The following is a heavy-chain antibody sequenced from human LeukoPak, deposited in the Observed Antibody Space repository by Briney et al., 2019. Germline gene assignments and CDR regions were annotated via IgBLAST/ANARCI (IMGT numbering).Heavy chain of an antibody. Sequence: SETLSLTCTVSGGSISSYYWSWIRQPPGKGLEWIGYIYYSGSTNYNPSLKRRVTISVDTSKNQFSLKLSSVTAADTAVYYCAREWKWNDHGMDVWGQGTTVTVSS. CDR3: AREWKWNDHGMDV. CDR2: IYYSGST. V-gene: IGHV4-59*01. CDR1: GGSISSYY. J-gene: IGHJ6*02. D-gene: IGHD1-1*01.